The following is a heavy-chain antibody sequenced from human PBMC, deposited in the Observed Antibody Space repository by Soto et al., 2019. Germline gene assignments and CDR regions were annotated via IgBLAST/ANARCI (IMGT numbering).Heavy chain of an antibody. D-gene: IGHD6-19*01. CDR3: AREIGSGWYV. J-gene: IGHJ4*02. CDR1: GGTFSSYA. V-gene: IGHV1-69*13. Sequence: ASVKVSCKASGGTFSSYAISWVRQAPGQWLEWMGVIIPIFGTANYAQKFQGRVTITADESTSTAYMELSSLRSEDTAVYYCAREIGSGWYVWGQGTLVTVSS. CDR2: IIPIFGTA.